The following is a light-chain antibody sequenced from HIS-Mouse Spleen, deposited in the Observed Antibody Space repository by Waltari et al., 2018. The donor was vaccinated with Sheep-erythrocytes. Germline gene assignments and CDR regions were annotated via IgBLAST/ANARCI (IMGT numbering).Light chain of an antibody. CDR3: AAWDDSLNGYV. V-gene: IGLV1-44*01. CDR2: SNN. J-gene: IGLJ1*01. CDR1: SSHIGSNT. Sequence: QSVLTQPPSASGTPGQRVTIPCSGSSSHIGSNTVNRYQQLPGTAPKPLIYSNNQRPSGVPDRFSGSKSGTSASLAISGLQSEDEADYYCAAWDDSLNGYVFGTGTKVTVL.